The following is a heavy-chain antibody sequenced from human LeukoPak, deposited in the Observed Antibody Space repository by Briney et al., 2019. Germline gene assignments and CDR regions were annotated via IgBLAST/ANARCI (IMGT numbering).Heavy chain of an antibody. CDR2: ISSSSSYI. V-gene: IGHV3-21*01. Sequence: GGSLRLSCAASGFTVSSNYMSWVRQAPGKGLEWVSSISSSSSYIYYADSVKGRFTISRDNAKNSLYLQMNSLRAEDTAVYYCAREPTMVRGVSYGMDVWGQGTTVTVSS. J-gene: IGHJ6*02. D-gene: IGHD3-10*01. CDR1: GFTVSSNY. CDR3: AREPTMVRGVSYGMDV.